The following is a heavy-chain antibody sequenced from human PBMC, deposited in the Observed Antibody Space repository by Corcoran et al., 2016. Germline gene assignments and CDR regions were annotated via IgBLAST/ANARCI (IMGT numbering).Heavy chain of an antibody. V-gene: IGHV4-61*01. CDR3: ARDRRAVVPAAMRWYACDI. J-gene: IGHJ3*02. Sequence: QVQLQESGPGLVKPSETLSLTCTVSGGSVSSGSYYWSWIRQPPGKGLEWIGYIYYSGSTNYNPSLKSRVTISVDTSKNQFSLKLSSVTAADTAVYYCARDRRAVVPAAMRWYACDIWGQGTMVTVSS. CDR1: GGSVSSGSYY. CDR2: IYYSGST. D-gene: IGHD2-2*01.